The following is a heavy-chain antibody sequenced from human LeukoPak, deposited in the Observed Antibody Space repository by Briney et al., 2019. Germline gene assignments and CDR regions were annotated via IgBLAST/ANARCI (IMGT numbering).Heavy chain of an antibody. J-gene: IGHJ4*02. CDR3: AKDSWGSSTSCFDY. D-gene: IGHD2-2*01. V-gene: IGHV3-23*01. CDR2: ISGSGGSA. CDR1: GFTFSSYA. Sequence: GGSLRLSCAASGFTFSSYAMSWVRQAPGKGLGWVSVISGSGGSAYYADSVKGRFTISRDNSKNTLYLQMNSLRAEDTAVYYCAKDSWGSSTSCFDYWGQGTLVTVSS.